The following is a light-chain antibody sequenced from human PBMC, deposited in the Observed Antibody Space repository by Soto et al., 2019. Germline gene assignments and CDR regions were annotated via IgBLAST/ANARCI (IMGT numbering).Light chain of an antibody. J-gene: IGLJ1*01. CDR1: SSNIGSNT. CDR3: AAWDASLNDVV. CDR2: SNN. Sequence: QSVLTQPPSASGTPGQRVTISCSGSSSNIGSNTVNWYQQLPGAAPELLIYSNNQRPSGVPDRFSGSKSATSASLAISGLQSEDEADYYCAAWDASLNDVVFGPGTKLTVL. V-gene: IGLV1-44*01.